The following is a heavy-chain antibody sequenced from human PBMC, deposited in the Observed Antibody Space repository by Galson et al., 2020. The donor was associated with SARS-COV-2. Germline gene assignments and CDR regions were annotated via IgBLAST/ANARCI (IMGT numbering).Heavy chain of an antibody. J-gene: IGHJ6*03. D-gene: IGHD3-3*01. CDR3: ARDPIHYDCWRVVYYMDV. CDR2: ISSSSSYI. Sequence: GESLKISCAASGFTFSSYSMNWVRQAPGKGLEWVSSISSSSSYIYYADSVKGRFTISRDNAKNSLYLQMNSLRAEDTAVYYCARDPIHYDCWRVVYYMDVWGKGTTVTVSS. V-gene: IGHV3-21*01. CDR1: GFTFSSYS.